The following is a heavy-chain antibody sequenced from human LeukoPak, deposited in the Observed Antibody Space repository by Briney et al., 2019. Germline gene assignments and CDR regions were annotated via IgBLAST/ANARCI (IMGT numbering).Heavy chain of an antibody. V-gene: IGHV1-69*05. D-gene: IGHD3-3*01. Sequence: SVKASCKASGGTFSSYAISWVRQAPGQGLEWMGRIIPIFGTANYAQKFQGRVTITTDESTSTAYMELSSLRSEDTAVYYCARGVPLGYDFWSGDHSRWFDPWGQGTLVTVSS. J-gene: IGHJ5*02. CDR1: GGTFSSYA. CDR3: ARGVPLGYDFWSGDHSRWFDP. CDR2: IIPIFGTA.